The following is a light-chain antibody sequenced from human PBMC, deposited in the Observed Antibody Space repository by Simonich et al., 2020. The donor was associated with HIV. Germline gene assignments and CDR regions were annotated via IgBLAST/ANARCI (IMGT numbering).Light chain of an antibody. J-gene: IGKJ5*01. CDR3: QQRSNWIT. Sequence: EIVLTQSPAILSLSPGERSTLSCRASQSVSSYLAWYQQKPGQAPRLLIYDASNRATGVPARFRGSGSGTDFTLTITSLESEDFAVYYCQQRSNWITFGQGTRLEIK. CDR2: DAS. V-gene: IGKV3-11*01. CDR1: QSVSSY.